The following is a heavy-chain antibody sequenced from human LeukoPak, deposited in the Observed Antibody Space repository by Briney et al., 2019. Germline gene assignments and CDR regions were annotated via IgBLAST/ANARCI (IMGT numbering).Heavy chain of an antibody. CDR3: ARDIYYYYYGMDV. Sequence: ASVKVSCKASGYTFTGYYMHWVRQAPGQGLGWMGWINPNSGGTNYAQKFQGRVTMTRDTSISTAYMELSRLRSDDTAVYYCARDIYYYYYGMDVWGQGTTVTVSS. CDR1: GYTFTGYY. J-gene: IGHJ6*02. V-gene: IGHV1-2*02. CDR2: INPNSGGT.